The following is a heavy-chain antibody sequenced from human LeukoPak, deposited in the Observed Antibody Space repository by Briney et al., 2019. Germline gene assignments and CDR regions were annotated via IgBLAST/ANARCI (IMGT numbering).Heavy chain of an antibody. Sequence: ASVKVSCKASGYTFTSYYMHWVRQAPGQGLEWMGIINPSGGSTSYAQKFQGRVTMTRDTSTSTVYMELSSLRPEDTAVYYCARDFSYYYDSSGYYPGDWGQGTLVTVSS. D-gene: IGHD3-22*01. J-gene: IGHJ4*02. CDR1: GYTFTSYY. V-gene: IGHV1-46*01. CDR3: ARDFSYYYDSSGYYPGD. CDR2: INPSGGST.